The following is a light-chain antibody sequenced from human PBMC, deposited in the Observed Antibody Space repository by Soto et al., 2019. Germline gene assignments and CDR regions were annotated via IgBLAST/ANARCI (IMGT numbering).Light chain of an antibody. CDR3: QQSYNTSPYT. V-gene: IGKV1-39*01. J-gene: IGKJ2*01. CDR2: AAS. CDR1: QSISNY. Sequence: DIQMTQSPSSLSASIGDRVAITCRASQSISNYLNWYQQKPGKAPKLLTYAASSLQSGVPSRFSGSGSGTDFTLTISSLQPEDFATYYCQQSYNTSPYTFGQGTKVEIK.